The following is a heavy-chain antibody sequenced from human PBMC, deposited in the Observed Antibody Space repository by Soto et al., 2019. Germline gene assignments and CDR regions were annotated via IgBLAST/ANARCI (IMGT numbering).Heavy chain of an antibody. CDR2: ISGHNGHT. D-gene: IGHD6-19*01. J-gene: IGHJ4*02. Sequence: QVRLVQSGAEVKKPGASVKVSCKTSGYNFTTYGVSWVRQAPAQGLEWMGWISGHNGHTNYAQTFQGRVTMTTDTSTTTAYMELRSLRSDDTAVYYWARYQPYSTGYYYFDHWGQGTLAIVTS. CDR1: GYNFTTYG. V-gene: IGHV1-18*01. CDR3: ARYQPYSTGYYYFDH.